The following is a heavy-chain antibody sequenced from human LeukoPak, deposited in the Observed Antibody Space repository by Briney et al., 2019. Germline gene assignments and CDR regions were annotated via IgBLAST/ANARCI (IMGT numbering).Heavy chain of an antibody. J-gene: IGHJ4*02. D-gene: IGHD3-22*01. Sequence: SETLSLTRTVSGGSISSGGYYWSWIRQHPGKGLEWIGYIYYSGSTYYNPSLKSRVTISVDTSKNQFSLKLSSVTAADTAVYYCARGYLGYDSSGFYFDYWGQGTLVTVSS. V-gene: IGHV4-31*03. CDR2: IYYSGST. CDR3: ARGYLGYDSSGFYFDY. CDR1: GGSISSGGYY.